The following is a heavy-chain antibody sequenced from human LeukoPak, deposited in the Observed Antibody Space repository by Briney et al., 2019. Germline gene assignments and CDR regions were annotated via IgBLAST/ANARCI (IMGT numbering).Heavy chain of an antibody. CDR1: GYTFTSYG. Sequence: GASVKVSCKASGYTFTSYGISWVRQAPGQGLEWMGWISAYNGNTNYAQKLQGRVTMTPDTSTSTAYMELRSLRSDDTAVYYCARLYCSGGSCSNPFDYWGQGTLVTVSS. J-gene: IGHJ4*02. CDR2: ISAYNGNT. V-gene: IGHV1-18*01. CDR3: ARLYCSGGSCSNPFDY. D-gene: IGHD2-15*01.